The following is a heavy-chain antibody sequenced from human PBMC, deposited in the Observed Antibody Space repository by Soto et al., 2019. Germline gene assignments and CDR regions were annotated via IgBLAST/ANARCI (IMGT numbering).Heavy chain of an antibody. D-gene: IGHD2-15*01. Sequence: TGGSLRLSCAASGFTFSSYAMSWVRQAPGKGLEWVSAISGSGGSTYYADSVKGRFTISRDNSKNTLYLQMNSLRAEDTAVYYCSKDPRYCSGGSCYVSNWFDPWGQGTLVTVSS. CDR2: ISGSGGST. V-gene: IGHV3-23*01. CDR3: SKDPRYCSGGSCYVSNWFDP. J-gene: IGHJ5*02. CDR1: GFTFSSYA.